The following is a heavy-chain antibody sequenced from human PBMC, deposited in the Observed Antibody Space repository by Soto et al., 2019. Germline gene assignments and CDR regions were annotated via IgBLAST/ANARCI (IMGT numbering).Heavy chain of an antibody. V-gene: IGHV5-51*01. CDR1: GYSFTSYW. CDR3: ARLDYGSGTPHFDV. D-gene: IGHD3-10*01. CDR2: IIPDDSDT. Sequence: GESLKISCQVSGYSFTSYWIGWVRQMSGKGLEWMAMIIPDDSDTRYSPSFQGRVTISVDKSTSTASLQWHSLEASDTAMYYCARLDYGSGTPHFDVWGQGTQVTVSS. J-gene: IGHJ4*02.